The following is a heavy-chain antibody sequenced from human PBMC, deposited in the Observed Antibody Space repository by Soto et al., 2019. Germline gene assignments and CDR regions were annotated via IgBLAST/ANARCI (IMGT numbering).Heavy chain of an antibody. Sequence: QVQLVQSGAEVKKPGSSVKVSCRASGGNFDSYAISWVRQAPGQGLEWMGGIIPMYGTANYAQKFQDRVTFTADKSTSTAYMDLRSLRSDDTAVFYCARGLSYCSGGSCYIVQQWGQGTLVTVSS. D-gene: IGHD2-15*01. V-gene: IGHV1-69*06. CDR1: GGNFDSYA. CDR2: IIPMYGTA. J-gene: IGHJ1*01. CDR3: ARGLSYCSGGSCYIVQQ.